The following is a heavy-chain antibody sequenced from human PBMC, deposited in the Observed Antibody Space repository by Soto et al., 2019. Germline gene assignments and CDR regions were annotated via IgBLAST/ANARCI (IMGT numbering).Heavy chain of an antibody. J-gene: IGHJ2*01. CDR2: ISYDGSNK. V-gene: IGHV3-30-3*01. CDR3: ARGPLRGAAMVPWYLDL. Sequence: QVQLVESGGGVVQPGRSLRLSCAASGFTFSSYAMHWVRQAPGKGLEWVAVISYDGSNKYYADSVKGRFTISRDNSKNTLYLKMNSRRAEETAVYDCARGPLRGAAMVPWYLDLWGRGTLVTVSS. D-gene: IGHD5-18*01. CDR1: GFTFSSYA.